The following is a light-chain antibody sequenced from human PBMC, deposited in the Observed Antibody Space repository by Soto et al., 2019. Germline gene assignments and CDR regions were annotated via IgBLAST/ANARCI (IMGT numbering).Light chain of an antibody. CDR3: QSWGTGFRV. CDR2: LNNDGSH. CDR1: SGHSAYA. J-gene: IGLJ3*02. Sequence: QPVLTQSPAASASLGASVKLTCTLSSGHSAYAIAWHQQQPEKGPRYLMKLNNDGSHTKGDGIPDRFSGSSSGAERYLIISSLQSDDEADYYCQSWGTGFRVFGGGTKLTVL. V-gene: IGLV4-69*01.